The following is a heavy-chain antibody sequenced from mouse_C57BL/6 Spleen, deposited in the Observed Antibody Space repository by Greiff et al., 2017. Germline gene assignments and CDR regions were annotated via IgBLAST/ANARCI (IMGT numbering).Heavy chain of an antibody. D-gene: IGHD1-1*01. CDR1: GYTFTSYG. V-gene: IGHV1-81*01. J-gene: IGHJ2*01. CDR3: ARPTVVATRYFDY. CDR2: IYPRSGNT. Sequence: VHLVESGAELARPGASVKLSCKASGYTFTSYGISWVKQRTGQGLEWIGEIYPRSGNTYYNEKFKGKATLTADKSSSTAYMELRSLTSEDSAVYFCARPTVVATRYFDYWGQGTTLTVSS.